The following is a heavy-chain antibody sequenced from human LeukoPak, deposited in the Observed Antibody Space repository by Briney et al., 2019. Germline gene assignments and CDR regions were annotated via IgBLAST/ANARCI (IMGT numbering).Heavy chain of an antibody. D-gene: IGHD2-2*01. V-gene: IGHV3-33*01. CDR2: TWYDGSNK. J-gene: IGHJ4*02. CDR3: ARASGGYCSSTNCQFDY. Sequence: GGSLRLSCAASGFTFNNHGMHWVRQAPGKGLEWLSFTWYDGSNKYYADSVKGRFTISRDNSKNTVYLQMNSLRAEDTAVYFCARASGGYCSSTNCQFDYWGQGTLVTVSS. CDR1: GFTFNNHG.